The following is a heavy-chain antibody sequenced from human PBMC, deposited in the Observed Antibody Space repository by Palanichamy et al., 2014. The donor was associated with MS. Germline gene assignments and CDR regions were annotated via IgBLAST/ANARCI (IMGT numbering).Heavy chain of an antibody. V-gene: IGHV3-33*08. CDR3: VRERTAIESDYSDTVLDSDAFDA. D-gene: IGHD3-22*01. J-gene: IGHJ3*01. CDR2: IWYDGSNE. CDR1: GFTFRNYG. Sequence: QVQLVESGGGVVQPGRSLRLSCAASGFTFRNYGMNWVRQAPGKGLQWVATIWYDGSNENYIDSVKGRFTISRDNSKNTLSLEMNSLRVEDTAVYYCVRERTAIESDYSDTVLDSDAFDAWGQGTMVTVSS.